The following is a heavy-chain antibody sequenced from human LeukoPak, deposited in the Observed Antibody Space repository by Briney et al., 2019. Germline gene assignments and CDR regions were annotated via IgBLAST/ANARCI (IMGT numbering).Heavy chain of an antibody. CDR2: INPKSGGT. J-gene: IGHJ4*02. CDR1: GYTFTGYY. D-gene: IGHD5-18*01. V-gene: IGHV1-2*02. CDR3: ARDGRLRNGYDNFYI. Sequence: GASVKVSCKASGYTFTGYYMHWVRQAPGQGLEWMGWINPKSGGTNYAQKFQGRVTMTRDTSISTAYMELSRLTSDDTAVYYCARDGRLRNGYDNFYIWGQGTLVTVSS.